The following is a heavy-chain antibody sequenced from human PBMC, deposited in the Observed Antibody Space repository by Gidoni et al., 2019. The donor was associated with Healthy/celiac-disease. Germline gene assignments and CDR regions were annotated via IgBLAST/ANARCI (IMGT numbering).Heavy chain of an antibody. CDR2: INPSGGSK. CDR1: GYPFTSHS. CDR3: AREGTGNGDYVPLYGMDV. J-gene: IGHJ6*02. Sequence: QVQLVQPGAEVKKPGASVKVSCMASGYPFTSHSMHWVRQAPGQGLEWMGIINPSGGSKSYAQKFQGRVTMTRDTSTSTVYMELSSLRSEDTAVYYCAREGTGNGDYVPLYGMDVWGQGTTVTVSS. D-gene: IGHD4-17*01. V-gene: IGHV1-46*01.